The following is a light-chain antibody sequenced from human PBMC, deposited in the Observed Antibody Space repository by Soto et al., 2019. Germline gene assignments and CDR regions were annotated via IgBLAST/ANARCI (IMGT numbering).Light chain of an antibody. CDR1: CSDVGGYNY. CDR3: SSYTSSSTLV. J-gene: IGLJ2*01. Sequence: QSALTQPASVSGSPGQSITISCPGTCSDVGGYNYVSWYQQHPGKAPKLMIYEVSNRPSGVSNRFSGSKSGNTASLTISGLQAEDEADYYCSSYTSSSTLVFGGGTQLTVL. V-gene: IGLV2-14*01. CDR2: EVS.